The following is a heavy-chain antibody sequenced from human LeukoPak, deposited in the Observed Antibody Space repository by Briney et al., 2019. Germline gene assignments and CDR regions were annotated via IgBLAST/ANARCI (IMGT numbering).Heavy chain of an antibody. D-gene: IGHD3-22*01. CDR2: ISYDGSRT. Sequence: PGGSLRLSCVASGFTFSGHGMHWVRQAPGKGLEWVAVISYDGSRTDYADSVKGRFTISRDNSKNTLYLQMNSLRAEDTAVYYCAKGYGFDSSGSEHYFEKWGQGILVTVSS. CDR3: AKGYGFDSSGSEHYFEK. J-gene: IGHJ4*02. CDR1: GFTFSGHG. V-gene: IGHV3-30-3*01.